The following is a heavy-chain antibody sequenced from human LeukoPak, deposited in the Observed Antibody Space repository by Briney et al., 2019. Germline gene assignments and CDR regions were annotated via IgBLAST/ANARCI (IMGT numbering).Heavy chain of an antibody. D-gene: IGHD3-10*01. Sequence: TSETLSLTCTVSGFSVTTDSYCWGWIRQPPGKGLEWIGYDYCGGNTNYDPSLKRRVTISVDTSKNQFSLTLTSVTAADTAVYSCARDHFGSLDSWGQGILVTVSS. CDR3: ARDHFGSLDS. V-gene: IGHV4-61*01. CDR1: GFSVTTDSYC. J-gene: IGHJ4*02. CDR2: DYCGGNT.